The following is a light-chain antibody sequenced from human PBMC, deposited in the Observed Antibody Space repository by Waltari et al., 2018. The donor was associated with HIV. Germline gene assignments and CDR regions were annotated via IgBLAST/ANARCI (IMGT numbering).Light chain of an antibody. CDR2: DNE. Sequence: QSVFTQPPSVSAAPGKKVTISCSGANSNVATNFVSCYQQRPGRAPRLPIYDNEKRPSRIPDRFSAFKAGMSATLVITGLQIVDEADYYCGTWDSSLSLYVFGTGTTVAVL. J-gene: IGLJ1*01. CDR1: NSNVATNF. V-gene: IGLV1-51*01. CDR3: GTWDSSLSLYV.